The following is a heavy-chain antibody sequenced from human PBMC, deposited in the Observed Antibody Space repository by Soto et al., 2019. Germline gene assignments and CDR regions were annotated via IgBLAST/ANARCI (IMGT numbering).Heavy chain of an antibody. CDR2: IYWDDDK. CDR3: AHRGGGYYDSSGYYYFDY. J-gene: IGHJ4*02. V-gene: IGHV2-5*02. Sequence: SGPTLVNPTQTLTLTCTFSGFSLSTSGVGVGWIRQPPGKALEWLALIYWDDDKRHSPSLKSRLTITKDTSKNQVVLTMTNRDPVDTATYYGAHRGGGYYDSSGYYYFDYWGQGTLVTVSS. D-gene: IGHD3-22*01. CDR1: GFSLSTSGVG.